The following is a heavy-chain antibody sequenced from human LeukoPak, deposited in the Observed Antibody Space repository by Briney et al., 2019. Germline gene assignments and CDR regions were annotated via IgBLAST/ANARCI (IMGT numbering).Heavy chain of an antibody. V-gene: IGHV3-23*01. Sequence: VQPGGSLRLSCAASAFTFSSYAMSWVRQAPGKGLEWVSTINIGGGSAYYADSVKGRFTISRDNSKNTLYLQMNNLRAEDTAVYYCAKDLGRDGSEIFDYWGQGTLVTVSS. CDR2: INIGGGSA. D-gene: IGHD5-24*01. CDR1: AFTFSSYA. J-gene: IGHJ4*02. CDR3: AKDLGRDGSEIFDY.